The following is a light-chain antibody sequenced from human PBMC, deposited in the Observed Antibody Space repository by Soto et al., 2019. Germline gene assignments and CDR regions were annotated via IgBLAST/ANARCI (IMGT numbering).Light chain of an antibody. CDR3: QQYSNWPRT. CDR2: GAS. Sequence: EILMTQSPATLSVSPGERATLSCRASQSVGSNLAWYQQKPGQAPRLLIYGASTRATGIPARFSGSGSETEFTLTISSLQAEDFAVYYCQQYSNWPRTFGQGTKLEIK. J-gene: IGKJ2*02. CDR1: QSVGSN. V-gene: IGKV3-15*01.